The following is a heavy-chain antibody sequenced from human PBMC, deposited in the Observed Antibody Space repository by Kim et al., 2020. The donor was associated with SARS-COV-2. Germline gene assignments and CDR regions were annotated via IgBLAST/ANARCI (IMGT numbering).Heavy chain of an antibody. D-gene: IGHD2-21*01. CDR2: ISGSGGSK. CDR1: GFTFSTYD. CDR3: SKALYGGDDY. Sequence: GGSLRLSCAVSGFTFSTYDMNWVRQAPGKGLEYVSVISGSGGSKSYAAYAKSRCTTTRGDYKNKTQLQKKNRRVDDTTAEYYSKALYGGDDYWGQDTL. V-gene: IGHV3-23*01. J-gene: IGHJ4*02.